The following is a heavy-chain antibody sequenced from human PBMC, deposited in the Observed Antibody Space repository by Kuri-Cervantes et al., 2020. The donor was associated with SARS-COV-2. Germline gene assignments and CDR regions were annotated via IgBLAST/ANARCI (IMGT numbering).Heavy chain of an antibody. CDR3: ARAISYYYDSSGYYPMGGFDY. CDR2: ISAYNGNT. D-gene: IGHD3-22*01. J-gene: IGHJ4*02. V-gene: IGHV1-18*01. CDR1: GYTFTSYD. Sequence: ASVKVSCKASGYTFTSYDINWVRQATGQGLEWMGWISAYNGNTNYAQKLQGRVTMTTDTSTSTAYMELRSLRSNDTAVYYCARAISYYYDSSGYYPMGGFDYWGQGTLVTVSS.